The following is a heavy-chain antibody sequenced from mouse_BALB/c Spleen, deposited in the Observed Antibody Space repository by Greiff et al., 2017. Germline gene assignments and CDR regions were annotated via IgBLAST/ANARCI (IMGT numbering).Heavy chain of an antibody. CDR2: IRNKANGYTT. D-gene: IGHD2-12*01. J-gene: IGHJ4*01. V-gene: IGHV7-3*02. CDR3: ARGVHYKEYAMDY. Sequence: EVKLMESGGGLVQPGGSLRLSCATSGFTFTDYYMSWVRQPPGKALEWLGFIRNKANGYTTEYSASVKGRFTISRDNSQSILYLQMNTLRAEDSATYYCARGVHYKEYAMDYRGQGTSVTVSS. CDR1: GFTFTDYY.